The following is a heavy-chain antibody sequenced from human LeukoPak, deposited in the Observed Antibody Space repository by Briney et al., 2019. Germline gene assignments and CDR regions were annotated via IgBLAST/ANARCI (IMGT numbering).Heavy chain of an antibody. V-gene: IGHV3-23*01. CDR1: GITFSNSA. CDR2: ISGSGGST. D-gene: IGHD6-19*01. Sequence: PGGSLRLSCVPSGITFSNSALSWVRQAPGKGLEWVSAISGSGGSTYYADSVKGRFTISRDNSKNTLYLQMNSLRAEDTAVYYCANSVAGTYGMDVWGQGTTVTVSS. J-gene: IGHJ6*02. CDR3: ANSVAGTYGMDV.